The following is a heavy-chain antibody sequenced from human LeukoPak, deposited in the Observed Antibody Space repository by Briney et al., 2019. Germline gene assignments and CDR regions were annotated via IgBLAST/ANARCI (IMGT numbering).Heavy chain of an antibody. Sequence: PSETLSLTCTVSGGSISSGDYYWSWIRQPPGKGLEWIGYIYYSGSTYYNPSLKSRVTISVDTSKNQFSLKLSSVTAADTAVYYCARVNRVTRYFDWLASKGFDPWGQGTLVTVSS. CDR1: GGSISSGDYY. CDR3: ARVNRVTRYFDWLASKGFDP. CDR2: IYYSGST. V-gene: IGHV4-30-4*01. D-gene: IGHD3-9*01. J-gene: IGHJ5*02.